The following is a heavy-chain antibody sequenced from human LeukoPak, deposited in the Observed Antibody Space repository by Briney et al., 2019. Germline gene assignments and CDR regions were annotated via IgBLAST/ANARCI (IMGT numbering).Heavy chain of an antibody. D-gene: IGHD3-10*02. V-gene: IGHV3-48*03. J-gene: IGHJ6*04. CDR1: GFTLSSYA. Sequence: HAGGSLRLSCAASGFTLSSYAMNWVRQAPGKGLEWVSYISSSGSTIYYADSVKGRFTISRDNAKNSLYLQMNSLRAEDTAVYYCAELGITMIGGVWGKGTTVTISS. CDR3: AELGITMIGGV. CDR2: ISSSGSTI.